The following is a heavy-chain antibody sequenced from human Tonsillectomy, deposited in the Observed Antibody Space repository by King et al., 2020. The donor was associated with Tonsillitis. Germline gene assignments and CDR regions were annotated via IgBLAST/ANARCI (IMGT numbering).Heavy chain of an antibody. CDR1: GISFNSYG. CDR3: ARDARYCTGAYCYPLDYFDY. D-gene: IGHD2-8*02. V-gene: IGHV3-33*01. Sequence: VQLVESGGGVGQSGRSLRLSCAVAGISFNSYGSHWVRQAPGKGLEWVAVILNGGTNKYYGDSVKGRFTISRDKSKNTLYLQMNSLRAEDTAVYYCARDARYCTGAYCYPLDYFDYWGQGTLVTVSS. J-gene: IGHJ4*02. CDR2: ILNGGTNK.